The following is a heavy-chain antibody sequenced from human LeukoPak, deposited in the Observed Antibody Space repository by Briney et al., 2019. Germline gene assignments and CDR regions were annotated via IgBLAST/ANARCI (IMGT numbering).Heavy chain of an antibody. CDR2: IKPSSGGI. V-gene: IGHV1-2*02. J-gene: IGHJ4*02. CDR1: GYTFTGYY. D-gene: IGHD2-21*02. CDR3: GRAYCGGNCPPGGY. Sequence: ASVKVSCKASGYTFTGYYIHWGRQAPGQGLEWMGWIKPSSGGINYAQKFQGTVTMTRDTSISTVYMELSRLRSDDTAVYYCGRAYCGGNCPPGGYWGQGTLVTVSS.